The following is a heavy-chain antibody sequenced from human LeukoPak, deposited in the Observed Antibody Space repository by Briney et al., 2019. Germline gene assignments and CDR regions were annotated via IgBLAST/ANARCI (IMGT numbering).Heavy chain of an antibody. V-gene: IGHV3-9*01. J-gene: IGHJ4*02. CDR2: ISWNSGSI. Sequence: PGGSLRLSCAASGFTFDDYTMHWVRHAPGKGLEWVSGISWNSGSIGYADSVKGRFTISRDNAKNSLYLQMNSLRAEDTALYYCAKDILRWGSGSYYPFDYWGQGTLVTVSS. CDR1: GFTFDDYT. D-gene: IGHD3-10*01. CDR3: AKDILRWGSGSYYPFDY.